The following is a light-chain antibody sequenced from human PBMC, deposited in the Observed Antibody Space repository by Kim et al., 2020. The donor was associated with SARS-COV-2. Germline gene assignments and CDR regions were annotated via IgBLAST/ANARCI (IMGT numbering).Light chain of an antibody. V-gene: IGLV6-57*03. CDR1: SGSIDDNY. CDR3: QSYNSDNVL. CDR2: EDD. J-gene: IGLJ2*01. Sequence: GQTVTISCTRSSGSIDDNYVQWYQQRPGGVPTTVIYEDDQRPSGVSDRFSGSIDNASNSASLTISGLRTEDEADYYCQSYNSDNVLFGGGTQLTVL.